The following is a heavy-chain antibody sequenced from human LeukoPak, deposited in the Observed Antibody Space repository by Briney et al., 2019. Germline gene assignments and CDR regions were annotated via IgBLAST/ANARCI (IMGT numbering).Heavy chain of an antibody. Sequence: GGSLRLSCAASGFTFSSYWMSWVRQAPGKGLEWVANIKQDGSEKYYVDSVKGRFTISRDNAKNSLYLQMNSLRAEDMALYYCAKEGDMGSGWHDDAFDIWGQGTMVTASS. D-gene: IGHD6-19*01. V-gene: IGHV3-7*03. CDR2: IKQDGSEK. J-gene: IGHJ3*02. CDR1: GFTFSSYW. CDR3: AKEGDMGSGWHDDAFDI.